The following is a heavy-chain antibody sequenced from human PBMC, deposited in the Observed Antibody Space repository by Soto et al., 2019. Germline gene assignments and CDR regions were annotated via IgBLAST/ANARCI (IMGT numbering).Heavy chain of an antibody. J-gene: IGHJ4*02. Sequence: EVQLVESGGGLVQPGGSLRLSCAVSGFTFSSHAMNWVRQAPGKGLEWVAYIHSIRSIIYYADSVKGRFTISRDNAKNSLYLPIDSLRDEDTAVYYCARDARNADYDYWGQGTLVTVSS. CDR2: IHSIRSII. D-gene: IGHD5-12*01. CDR1: GFTFSSHA. V-gene: IGHV3-48*02. CDR3: ARDARNADYDY.